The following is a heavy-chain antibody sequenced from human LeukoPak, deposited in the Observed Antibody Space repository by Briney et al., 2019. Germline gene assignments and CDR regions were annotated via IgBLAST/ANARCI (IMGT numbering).Heavy chain of an antibody. CDR1: GYTFSTYA. CDR2: INAGNGNT. Sequence: ASVKVSCKASGYTFSTYAMHWVRQAPGQRLEWMGWINAGNGNTKYSQKFQGRVIITRDTSASKAYMELRSLRSEDTAIYYCARFIMTRGWFDPWGQGTLVIVSS. J-gene: IGHJ5*02. D-gene: IGHD3-16*01. CDR3: ARFIMTRGWFDP. V-gene: IGHV1-3*01.